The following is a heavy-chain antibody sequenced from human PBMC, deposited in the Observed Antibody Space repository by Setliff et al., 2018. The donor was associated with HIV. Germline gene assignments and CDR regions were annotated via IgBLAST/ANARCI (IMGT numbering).Heavy chain of an antibody. CDR2: ISAYNGNT. J-gene: IGHJ4*02. D-gene: IGHD1-20*01. Sequence: ASVMVSCKASGYTFTSYGISWVRQAPGQGLEWMGWISAYNGNTNYAQKLQGRVTMTTDTSTSTAYMELRSLRSDDTAVYYCARVPLSYNWNLHDFDYWGQGTLVTVSS. CDR1: GYTFTSYG. V-gene: IGHV1-18*01. CDR3: ARVPLSYNWNLHDFDY.